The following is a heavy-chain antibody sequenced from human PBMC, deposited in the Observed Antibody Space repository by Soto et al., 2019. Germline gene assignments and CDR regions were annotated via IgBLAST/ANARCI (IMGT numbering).Heavy chain of an antibody. CDR2: ISMTTSYV. CDR1: GFTFSRYG. CDR3: ARDPSEGRVGNWFES. J-gene: IGHJ5*01. D-gene: IGHD2-2*01. Sequence: EVQLVESGGGLVKPGGSLRLSCAASGFTFSRYGMSWVRQAPGKGLEWVASISMTTSYVYYADSVKGRFSISRDNAKKILYLEMYALRTEDTAVYYCARDPSEGRVGNWFESCGQGTLVTVSS. V-gene: IGHV3-21*01.